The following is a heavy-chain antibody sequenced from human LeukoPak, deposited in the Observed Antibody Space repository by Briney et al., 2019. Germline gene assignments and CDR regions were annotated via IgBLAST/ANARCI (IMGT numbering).Heavy chain of an antibody. CDR3: ARAEVLPDFYDTSGGFDY. J-gene: IGHJ4*02. V-gene: IGHV4-59*01. D-gene: IGHD3-22*01. CDR2: IYYSDVA. Sequence: SETLSLTCTVSGGSISHYYWTWIRQPPGKGLEWIGYIYYSDVANYNPSLKSRVTISVDTSKNQFSLKLSSVTAADTAVYYCARAEVLPDFYDTSGGFDYWGQGTLVTVSS. CDR1: GGSISHYY.